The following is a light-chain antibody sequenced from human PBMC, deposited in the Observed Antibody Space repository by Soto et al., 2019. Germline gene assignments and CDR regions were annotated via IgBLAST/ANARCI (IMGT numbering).Light chain of an antibody. J-gene: IGLJ1*01. CDR3: GTWDSSLSAHYV. CDR1: SSNFGNNY. CDR2: DNN. Sequence: QSVLTQPPSVSAAPGQKVTISCSGRSSNFGNNYVSWYQQLPGTAPKLLIYDNNKRPSGIPDRFSGSKSGTSATLGITGLQTGDEADYYCGTWDSSLSAHYVFGTGTKVTVL. V-gene: IGLV1-51*01.